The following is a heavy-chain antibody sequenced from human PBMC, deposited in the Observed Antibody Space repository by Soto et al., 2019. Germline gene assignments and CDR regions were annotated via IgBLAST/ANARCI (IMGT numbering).Heavy chain of an antibody. D-gene: IGHD1-20*01. CDR2: SYYSGTT. Sequence: SETLSLTCTVSGASISVHSYYWTWIRQPPGKGLEWIGSSYYSGTTYFNPSLKSRATISVDTSKNQFSLRLTSVTAADTAIYYCTRRYNWNDNYFHPWGPGALVTVSS. V-gene: IGHV4-39*01. CDR3: TRRYNWNDNYFHP. CDR1: GASISVHSYY. J-gene: IGHJ5*02.